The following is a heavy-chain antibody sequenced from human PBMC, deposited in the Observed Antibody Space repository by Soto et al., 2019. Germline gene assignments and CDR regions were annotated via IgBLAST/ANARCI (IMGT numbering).Heavy chain of an antibody. CDR3: ATGVIWIGYFTVDS. V-gene: IGHV1-69*01. J-gene: IGHJ4*02. CDR2: FIPVYRTL. Sequence: QEQLVQSGAEVKKPGSSLKISCKASGGSFGNSAINWVRQTPGQGLEWLGGFIPVYRTLNYAQKFQGRVTITADESTGTAYMTLSSLASNDTAVYYCATGVIWIGYFTVDSWGQGTRVTVSS. CDR1: GGSFGNSA. D-gene: IGHD3-3*01.